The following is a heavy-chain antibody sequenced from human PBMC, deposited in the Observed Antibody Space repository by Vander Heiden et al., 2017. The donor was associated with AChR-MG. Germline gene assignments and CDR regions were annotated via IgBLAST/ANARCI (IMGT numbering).Heavy chain of an antibody. Sequence: QLQLQESGPGLVKPSETLSLTCTVPGGSISSSSYYWGWIRQPPGKGLEWIGSIYYSGRTYYNPALKSRVTISVDTSKNQFSLKLRSVTAADTAVYYCARGRDEYQLLFGGWGQGTLVTVSS. CDR2: IYYSGRT. D-gene: IGHD2-2*01. J-gene: IGHJ4*02. CDR3: ARGRDEYQLLFGG. V-gene: IGHV4-39*01. CDR1: GGSISSSSYY.